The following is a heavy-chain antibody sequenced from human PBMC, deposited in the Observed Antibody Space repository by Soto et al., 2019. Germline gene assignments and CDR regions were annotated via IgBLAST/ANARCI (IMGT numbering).Heavy chain of an antibody. CDR3: ARETQSSPYSGPYLYX. D-gene: IGHD5-12*01. J-gene: IGHJ4*02. CDR2: IYYSGST. CDR1: GGSISSYY. V-gene: IGHV4-59*01. Sequence: PSETLSLTCTVSGGSISSYYWSWIRQPPGKGLEWIVYIYYSGSTNYNPSLKSRVTISVDTSKNQFSLKLSSVTAADTAVYYCARETQSSPYSGPYLYXWGQGTLLTVSX.